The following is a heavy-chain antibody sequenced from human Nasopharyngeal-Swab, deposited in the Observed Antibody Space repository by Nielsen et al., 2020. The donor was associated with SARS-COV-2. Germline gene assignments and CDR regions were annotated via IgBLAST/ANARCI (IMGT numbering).Heavy chain of an antibody. V-gene: IGHV4-34*09. CDR1: GGSFSGYY. J-gene: IGHJ4*02. CDR2: INHSGST. CDR3: AREAPGESIFDY. Sequence: SCAVYGGSFSGYYWSWIRQPPGKGLEWIGEINHSGSTNYNPSLKSRVTISVDTSKNQFSLKLSSVTAADTAVYYCAREAPGESIFDYWGQGTLVTVSS. D-gene: IGHD3-10*01.